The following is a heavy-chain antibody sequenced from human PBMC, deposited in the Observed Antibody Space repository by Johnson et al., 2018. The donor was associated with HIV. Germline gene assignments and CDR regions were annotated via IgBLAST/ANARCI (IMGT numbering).Heavy chain of an antibody. CDR2: INWNGGRT. CDR1: GFTFSSYW. J-gene: IGHJ3*02. V-gene: IGHV3-20*04. CDR3: ARELGYCSGGSCHDAFDI. D-gene: IGHD2-15*01. Sequence: MLLVESGGGVVQPGGSLRLSCAASGFTFSSYWMHWVRQAPGKGLEWVSGINWNGGRTGYADSVKGRFTISRDNAKNSLYLQMNSLRAEDTALYYCARELGYCSGGSCHDAFDIWGQGTMVTVSS.